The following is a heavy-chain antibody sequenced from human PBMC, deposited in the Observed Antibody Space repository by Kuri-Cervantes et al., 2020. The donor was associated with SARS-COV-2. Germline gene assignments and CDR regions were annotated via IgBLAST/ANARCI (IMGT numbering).Heavy chain of an antibody. Sequence: SETLSLTCTVSGGSISSFTYYWDWIRQPPGKWLEWVGSISSNGNTYYNPSLKSRLTTSVDTSKNQFSLKLSSVTAADTAVYYCARLPLLGGATYYYYYMDVWGKGTTVTVSS. J-gene: IGHJ6*03. CDR1: GGSISSFTYY. CDR2: ISSNGNT. D-gene: IGHD3-10*01. CDR3: ARLPLLGGATYYYYYMDV. V-gene: IGHV4-39*01.